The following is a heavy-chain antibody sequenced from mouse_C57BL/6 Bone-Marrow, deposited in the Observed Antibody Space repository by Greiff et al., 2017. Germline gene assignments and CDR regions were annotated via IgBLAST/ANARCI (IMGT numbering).Heavy chain of an antibody. CDR3: ARKNWINFDY. V-gene: IGHV1-5*01. CDR1: GYTFTSYW. Sequence: VQLQQSGTVLARSGASVKMSCKTSGYTFTSYWMHWVKQRPGQGLEWIGAIYPGNNDTSYNQKFKGKAKLTAVTSASTAYMELSGLTNEDSAVYYCARKNWINFDYWGRGTTLAVSS. D-gene: IGHD4-1*01. CDR2: IYPGNNDT. J-gene: IGHJ2*01.